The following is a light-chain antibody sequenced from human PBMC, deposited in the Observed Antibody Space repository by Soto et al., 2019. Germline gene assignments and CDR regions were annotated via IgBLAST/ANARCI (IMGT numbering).Light chain of an antibody. V-gene: IGKV3-11*01. CDR2: GAS. CDR1: ENVRTF. J-gene: IGKJ1*01. CDR3: QQHSHWPPWT. Sequence: EVVFTQSPATLSLSPGERATLSCRASENVRTFVDWYQQKPGQAPRLLIHGASNRATSIPDRFSGSGSGTDFTLTISNLEPEDFAVYYCQQHSHWPPWTFGQGTKVDIK.